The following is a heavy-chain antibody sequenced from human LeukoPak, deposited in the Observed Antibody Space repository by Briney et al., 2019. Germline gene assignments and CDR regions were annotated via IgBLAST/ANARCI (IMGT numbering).Heavy chain of an antibody. D-gene: IGHD6-19*01. V-gene: IGHV3-21*01. CDR1: GFTFSSYS. J-gene: IGHJ4*02. CDR2: ICSSSSYI. Sequence: GGSLRLSCAASGFTFSSYSMNWVRQAPGKGLEWVSSICSSSSYIYYADSVKGRFTISRDNAKNSLYLQMDSLRAEDTAVYYCAIEQGGSGWYWRGYWGQGTLVTVSS. CDR3: AIEQGGSGWYWRGY.